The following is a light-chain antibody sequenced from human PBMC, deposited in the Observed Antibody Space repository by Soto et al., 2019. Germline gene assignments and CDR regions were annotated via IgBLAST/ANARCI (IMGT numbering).Light chain of an antibody. V-gene: IGKV3-20*01. J-gene: IGKJ1*01. Sequence: EIVLTQSPGPLSLSPGERATLSCRASQSVSSSYLAWYQQKPGPAPRLLIYGASSRATGIPDRFSGSGSRTDFTLTISRLEPEDFAVYFCQQYRTFGQGTKVDIK. CDR3: QQYRT. CDR1: QSVSSSY. CDR2: GAS.